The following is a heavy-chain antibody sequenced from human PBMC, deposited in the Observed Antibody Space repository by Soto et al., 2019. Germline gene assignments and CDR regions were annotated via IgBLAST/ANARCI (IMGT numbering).Heavy chain of an antibody. D-gene: IGHD3-10*01. J-gene: IGHJ4*02. V-gene: IGHV4-34*01. CDR1: GGSFSGYY. Sequence: PSETLSLTCAVYGGSFSGYYWSWIRQPPGKGLEWIGEINHSGSTNYNPSLKSRVTISVDTSKNQFSLKLSSVTAADTAVYYCASSDYYGSGNLEYYFDYWGQGTLVTVSS. CDR3: ASSDYYGSGNLEYYFDY. CDR2: INHSGST.